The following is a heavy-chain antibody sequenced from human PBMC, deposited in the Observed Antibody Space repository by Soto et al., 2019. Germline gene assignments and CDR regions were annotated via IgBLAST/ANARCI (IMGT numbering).Heavy chain of an antibody. CDR1: GGSISSYY. Sequence: PSETLSLTCTVSGGSISSYYWSWIRRPPGKGLEWIGYIYYSGSTYYNPSLKSRVTISVDTSKNQFSLKLSSVTAADTAVYYCARGAYDSSGYYPWFDPWGQGTLVTVSS. D-gene: IGHD3-22*01. CDR3: ARGAYDSSGYYPWFDP. J-gene: IGHJ5*02. CDR2: IYYSGST. V-gene: IGHV4-59*08.